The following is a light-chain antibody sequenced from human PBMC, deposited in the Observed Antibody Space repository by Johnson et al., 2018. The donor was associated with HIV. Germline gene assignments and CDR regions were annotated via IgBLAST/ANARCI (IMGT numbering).Light chain of an antibody. J-gene: IGLJ1*01. V-gene: IGLV1-51*01. CDR1: SSNIENNY. Sequence: QSVLTQPPSVSAAPGQKVTISCSGSSSNIENNYVSWYQQLPGTAPKLLIYDSNKRPSGIPDRFSGSKSGTSATLGITGLQTGDEADYFCGTWDSSLRGVFGTGTKVTVL. CDR3: GTWDSSLRGV. CDR2: DSN.